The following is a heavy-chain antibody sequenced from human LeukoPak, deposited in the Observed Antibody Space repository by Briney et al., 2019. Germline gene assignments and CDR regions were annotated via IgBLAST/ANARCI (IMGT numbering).Heavy chain of an antibody. D-gene: IGHD3-3*01. Sequence: GGSLRLSCAASGFTFSSYAMSWVRQAPGKGLEWVSAISGSGGGSYYADSVKGRFTISRDNSNNTPYLQMKSLRAEDTAVYYCAKSPLSITIFGVVIPGSGEFDYWGQGTLVTVSS. CDR1: GFTFSSYA. J-gene: IGHJ4*02. V-gene: IGHV3-23*01. CDR3: AKSPLSITIFGVVIPGSGEFDY. CDR2: ISGSGGGS.